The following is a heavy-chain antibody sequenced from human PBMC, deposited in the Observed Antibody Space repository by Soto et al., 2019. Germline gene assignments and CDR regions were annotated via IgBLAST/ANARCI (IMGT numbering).Heavy chain of an antibody. Sequence: SETMSLTCAISSGSISSTNWWNWVRQPPGKGLEWIGEIYHSGSTNYNPSLKSRVTISVDKSKNQFSLKLSSVTAADTAVYYCARATYDHYYYYGMDVWGQGTTVS. D-gene: IGHD3-3*01. J-gene: IGHJ6*02. CDR1: SGSISSTNW. V-gene: IGHV4-4*02. CDR3: ARATYDHYYYYGMDV. CDR2: IYHSGST.